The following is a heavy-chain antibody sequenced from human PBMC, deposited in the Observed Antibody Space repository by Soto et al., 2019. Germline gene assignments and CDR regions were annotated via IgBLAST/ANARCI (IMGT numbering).Heavy chain of an antibody. CDR1: GYTFTAYY. D-gene: IGHD3-3*01. CDR2: IDPNSGDT. Sequence: QVPLVQSGAAVKKPGASVKVSCKASGYTFTAYYLHWVRQAPGHGLEWLGWIDPNSGDTKYAQNFEGWVTMTRDTSINTAYLDLRRLKNDDPAVYYCARTPYYDFWSGYSFDYWGQGTLVSVPS. V-gene: IGHV1-2*04. J-gene: IGHJ4*02. CDR3: ARTPYYDFWSGYSFDY.